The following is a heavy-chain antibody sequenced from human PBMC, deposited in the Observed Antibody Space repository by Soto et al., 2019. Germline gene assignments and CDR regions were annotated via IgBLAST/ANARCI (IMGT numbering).Heavy chain of an antibody. CDR1: GGNFDSYA. CDR3: ARDETAVAGTGDAFDI. D-gene: IGHD6-19*01. Sequence: GASVKVSCKASGGNFDSYAINWVRQAPGQGLEWVGGIIPILGAPNYAQQFQDRVLITADKSTNTVYMELSYLESEDTAVYYCARDETAVAGTGDAFDIWGQGTMVTVSS. J-gene: IGHJ3*02. V-gene: IGHV1-69*10. CDR2: IIPILGAP.